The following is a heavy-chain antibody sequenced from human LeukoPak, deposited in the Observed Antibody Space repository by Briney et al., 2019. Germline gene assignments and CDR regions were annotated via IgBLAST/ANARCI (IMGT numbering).Heavy chain of an antibody. D-gene: IGHD3-22*01. CDR3: ARDPDYYDSSGYVGYYFDY. Sequence: GRSLRLSCAASGFTFDDYAMHWVRQAPGKGLEWVSGISWNSGSIDYADSVKGRFTISRDNSKNTLYLQMNSLRAEDTAVYYCARDPDYYDSSGYVGYYFDYWGQGTLVTVSS. J-gene: IGHJ4*02. V-gene: IGHV3-9*01. CDR2: ISWNSGSI. CDR1: GFTFDDYA.